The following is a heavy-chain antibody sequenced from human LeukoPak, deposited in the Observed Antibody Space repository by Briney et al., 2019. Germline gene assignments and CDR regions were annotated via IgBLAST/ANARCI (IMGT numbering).Heavy chain of an antibody. J-gene: IGHJ4*02. D-gene: IGHD4-11*01. Sequence: GGSLRLSCAASGFTFSKYNMNWVRQTPGKGLEWISYISENTSTIYYADSVEGRFIISRDNAKNSLYLQMNSLRVEDTAVYYCARRLRLQYWGRGTLVTVSS. CDR3: ARRLRLQY. CDR1: GFTFSKYN. CDR2: ISENTSTI. V-gene: IGHV3-48*01.